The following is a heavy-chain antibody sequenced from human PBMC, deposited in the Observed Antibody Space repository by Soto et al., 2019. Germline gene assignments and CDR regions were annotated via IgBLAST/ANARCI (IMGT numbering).Heavy chain of an antibody. D-gene: IGHD2-15*01. J-gene: IGHJ3*02. CDR1: GGSISSHY. CDR2: IYYSGST. Sequence: SETLSLTCTVSGGSISSHYWSWIRQPPGQGLEWIGYIYYSGSTNYNPSLKSRVTVSVDTSKNQFSLKLSSVTAADTAVYYCARLGDGYCSGGSCYDDAFDIWGQGTMVTVSS. CDR3: ARLGDGYCSGGSCYDDAFDI. V-gene: IGHV4-59*08.